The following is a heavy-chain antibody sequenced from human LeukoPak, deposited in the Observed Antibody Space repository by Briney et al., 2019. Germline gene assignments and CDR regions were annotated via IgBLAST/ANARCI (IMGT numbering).Heavy chain of an antibody. CDR3: ATGKWGTRFDY. Sequence: SETLSLTCTVAGGSISSYYWSWIRQPPGKGLEWIGYIYYSGSTNYNPSLKSRVTISVDTSKNQFSLKLSSVTAADTAVYYCATGKWGTRFDYWSQGTLVTVSS. CDR2: IYYSGST. J-gene: IGHJ4*02. CDR1: GGSISSYY. D-gene: IGHD3-16*01. V-gene: IGHV4-59*01.